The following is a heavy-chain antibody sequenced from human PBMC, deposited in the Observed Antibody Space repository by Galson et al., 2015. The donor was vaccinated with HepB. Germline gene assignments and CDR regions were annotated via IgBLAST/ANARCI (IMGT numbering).Heavy chain of an antibody. D-gene: IGHD3-9*01. J-gene: IGHJ6*02. CDR3: ARDRLPYYDILTGFTAYYYYGMDV. V-gene: IGHV3-48*01. Sequence: SLRLSCAASGFTFSSYSMNWVRQAPGKGLEWVSYISSSSSTIYYADSVKGRFTISRDNAKNSLYLQMNSLRAEDTAVCYCARDRLPYYDILTGFTAYYYYGMDVWGQGTTVTVSS. CDR1: GFTFSSYS. CDR2: ISSSSSTI.